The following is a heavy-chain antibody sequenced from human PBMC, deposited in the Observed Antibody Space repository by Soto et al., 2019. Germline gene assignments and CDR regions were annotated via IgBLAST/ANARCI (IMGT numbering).Heavy chain of an antibody. D-gene: IGHD3-10*01. CDR2: INAGNGNA. Sequence: ASVKVSCKASGYTFTSYAMHWVRQAPGQRLEWMGWINAGNGNAKYSQKFQGRVTITRDTSASTAYMELSSLRSEDTAVYYCARDVEERYYYGSGSYRWFDPWGQGTLVTVSS. CDR3: ARDVEERYYYGSGSYRWFDP. V-gene: IGHV1-3*01. CDR1: GYTFTSYA. J-gene: IGHJ5*02.